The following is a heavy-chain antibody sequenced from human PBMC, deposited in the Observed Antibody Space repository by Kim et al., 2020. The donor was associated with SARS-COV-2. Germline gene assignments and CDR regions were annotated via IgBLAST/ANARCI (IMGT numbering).Heavy chain of an antibody. J-gene: IGHJ6*02. CDR2: IYSGGDKHHADST. CDR3: ARGGPFCRGGSCAYGMDV. D-gene: IGHD2-15*01. Sequence: GGSLRLSCAPSGFSVSNTFMTWVRQTPGKGLEWVSMIYSGGDKHHADSTHYADSVKGRFTISRDNSKNTLYLQMDSLRAEDTAVYYCARGGPFCRGGSCAYGMDVWGHGTTVTVSS. V-gene: IGHV3-66*01. CDR1: GFSVSNTF.